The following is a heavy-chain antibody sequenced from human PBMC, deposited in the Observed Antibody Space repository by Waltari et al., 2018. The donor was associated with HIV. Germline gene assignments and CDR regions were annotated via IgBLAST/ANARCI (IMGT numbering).Heavy chain of an antibody. Sequence: EVQLVESGGGLVQPGGSMRLSCAASGFRLSGSEMKWVRQAPGKGLEWISYISNSGTSIYDAGSVRGRFTISRDSDKNSLFLQMNSLRVEDTAVYYCARGWFDSWGQGTMVTVSS. J-gene: IGHJ5*01. V-gene: IGHV3-48*03. CDR1: GFRLSGSE. CDR2: ISNSGTSI. CDR3: ARGWFDS.